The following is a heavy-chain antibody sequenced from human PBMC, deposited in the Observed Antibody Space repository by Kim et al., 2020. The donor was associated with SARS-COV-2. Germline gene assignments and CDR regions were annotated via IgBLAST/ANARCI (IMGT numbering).Heavy chain of an antibody. CDR3: ARGLLQLVGMDV. Sequence: SETLSLTCAVYGGSFSGYYWSWIRQPPGKGLEWIGEINHSGSTNYNPSLKSRVTISVDTSKNQFSLKLSSVTAADTAVYYCARGLLQLVGMDVWGQGTTV. D-gene: IGHD6-13*01. J-gene: IGHJ6*02. V-gene: IGHV4-34*01. CDR1: GGSFSGYY. CDR2: INHSGST.